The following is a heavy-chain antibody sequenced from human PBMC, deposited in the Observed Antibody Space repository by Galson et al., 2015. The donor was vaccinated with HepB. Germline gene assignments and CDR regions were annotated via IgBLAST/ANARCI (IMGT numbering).Heavy chain of an antibody. V-gene: IGHV3-30*18. D-gene: IGHD2-8*01. J-gene: IGHJ2*01. Sequence: LRLSCAASGFTFSNHGIHWVRQAPGKVLEWLAVISSGGGTQYLADSVRGRVTLSRDNPKNTVYLQMNRLGAEDAAVYYCAKEIMVHAGDWYFDLWGRGTLVTVSS. CDR3: AKEIMVHAGDWYFDL. CDR2: ISSGGGTQ. CDR1: GFTFSNHG.